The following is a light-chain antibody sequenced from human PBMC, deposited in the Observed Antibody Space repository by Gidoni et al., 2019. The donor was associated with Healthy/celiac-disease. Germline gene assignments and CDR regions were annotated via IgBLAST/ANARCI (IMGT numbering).Light chain of an antibody. CDR3: QQSYSTPPVT. V-gene: IGKV1-39*01. CDR2: AAS. CDR1: QSMSSY. J-gene: IGKJ5*01. Sequence: DIQMTQSPSSLSASVGDRVTITGRASQSMSSYLNWYQHKPGKAPKLLIYAASSLQSGVPSRFSGSGCGTDFTITSSSLQPEEFATYYCQQSYSTPPVTFGQXTRLEIK.